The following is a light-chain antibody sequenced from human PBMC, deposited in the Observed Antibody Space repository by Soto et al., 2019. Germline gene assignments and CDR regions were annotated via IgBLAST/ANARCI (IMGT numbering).Light chain of an antibody. V-gene: IGKV3-20*01. CDR3: QQYGSSPWT. J-gene: IGKJ1*01. Sequence: EIVLTQSPGTLSLSPGERATLSCRASQIVRSNYLAWYQQKPGQAPRLLIYGASSRAAGIPDRFSGSGSGTDFTLTVSRLEPEDFAVFYCQQYGSSPWTFGQGTKVDIK. CDR1: QIVRSNY. CDR2: GAS.